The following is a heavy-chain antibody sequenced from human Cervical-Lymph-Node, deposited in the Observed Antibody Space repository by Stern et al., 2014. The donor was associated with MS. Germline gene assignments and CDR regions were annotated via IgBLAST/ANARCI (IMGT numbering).Heavy chain of an antibody. V-gene: IGHV3-23*04. Sequence: VQLVESGGGLVQPGGSLRLSCAVSGVTFNMYGVCWGRQAPGEGLEWDSSIRERGISIYDADTGNSRFTISKDNSKNTVFLQMNSLRAEDTAIYYCAKGLTATTGRRDAFDIWGQGTRVTVSS. J-gene: IGHJ3*02. D-gene: IGHD1-14*01. CDR1: GVTFNMYG. CDR2: IRERGISI. CDR3: AKGLTATTGRRDAFDI.